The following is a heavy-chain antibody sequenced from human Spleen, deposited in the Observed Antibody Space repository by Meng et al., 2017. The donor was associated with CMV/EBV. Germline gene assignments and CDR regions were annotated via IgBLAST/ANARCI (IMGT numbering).Heavy chain of an antibody. CDR2: IRSKAYGGTT. CDR3: TIGNNNAYYH. J-gene: IGHJ4*02. V-gene: IGHV3-49*04. D-gene: IGHD3-16*01. Sequence: GESLKISCTASGFTFGDYAMSWVRQAPGKGLEWVGFIRSKAYGGTTEYAASVKGRFTISRDDSKSIAYLQMNSLKTEDTAVYYCTIGNNNAYYHWGQGTLVTVSS. CDR1: GFTFGDYA.